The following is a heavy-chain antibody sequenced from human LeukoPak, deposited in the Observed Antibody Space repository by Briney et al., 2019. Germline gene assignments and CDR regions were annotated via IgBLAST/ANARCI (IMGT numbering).Heavy chain of an antibody. Sequence: ASVKVSCKASGHTFTGYYMHWLRQAPGQGPEWMGWINPYSGGANYAQKFQGRVTMTRDASISTAYMELSRLRSDDTAVYYCARSRYCSGGSCYSDFDFWGQGTLVTVSS. CDR3: ARSRYCSGGSCYSDFDF. D-gene: IGHD2-15*01. V-gene: IGHV1-2*02. J-gene: IGHJ4*02. CDR2: INPYSGGA. CDR1: GHTFTGYY.